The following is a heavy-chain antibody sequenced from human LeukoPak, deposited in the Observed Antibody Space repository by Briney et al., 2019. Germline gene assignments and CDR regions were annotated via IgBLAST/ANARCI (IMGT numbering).Heavy chain of an antibody. Sequence: PSETLSLTCTVSGGSITSNSYYWGWIRQPPGKGLEWIGSITYSGSTYYNPSLKSRVTISVDTSKNQFSLKLSSVTAADTAVYYCAMMQWLVQDWGQGTLVTVSS. CDR1: GGSITSNSYY. J-gene: IGHJ4*02. CDR3: AMMQWLVQD. D-gene: IGHD6-19*01. CDR2: ITYSGST. V-gene: IGHV4-39*01.